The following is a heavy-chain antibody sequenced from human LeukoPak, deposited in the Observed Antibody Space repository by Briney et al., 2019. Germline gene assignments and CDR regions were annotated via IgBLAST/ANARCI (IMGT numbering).Heavy chain of an antibody. Sequence: PGGSLRLSCAASGFTFSDYYMSWVRQAPGKGLEWVSVIYSGGNTYFADSVKGRFTISRDNSKNTLFLQMNSLRVEDTAVYYCARETGFGELFPYTFDSWGQGTLVTVSS. CDR1: GFTFSDYY. D-gene: IGHD3-10*01. CDR2: IYSGGNT. V-gene: IGHV3-66*01. CDR3: ARETGFGELFPYTFDS. J-gene: IGHJ4*02.